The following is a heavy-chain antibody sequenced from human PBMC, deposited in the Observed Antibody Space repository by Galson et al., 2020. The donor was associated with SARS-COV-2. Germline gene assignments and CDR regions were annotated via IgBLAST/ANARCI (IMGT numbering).Heavy chain of an antibody. V-gene: IGHV3-53*01. J-gene: IGHJ4*02. CDR2: LYSYGTT. CDR3: ARKNCGGACFSGYYFDY. D-gene: IGHD2-21*01. Sequence: GESLKISCAASGFTVSSNYMTWVRQAPGKGLEWVSVLYSYGTTYYVASVKGRFTISRDSSKNTLYLQMNSLRAEDMALYYCARKNCGGACFSGYYFDYWCQGTLVTVSS. CDR1: GFTVSSNY.